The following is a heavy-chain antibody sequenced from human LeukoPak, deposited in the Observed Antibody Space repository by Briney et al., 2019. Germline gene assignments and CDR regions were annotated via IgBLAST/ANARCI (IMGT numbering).Heavy chain of an antibody. CDR1: GGSVSSGSYF. Sequence: RASETLSLTCTVSGGSVSSGSYFWRWIRPPPGKGLEWIGYIYYSGSTNYNPSLKSRVTISKDTSKNQFSLKLSSVTAADTAVYYCAREAHCSGGSCYYADYWGQGNLVTVSS. CDR2: IYYSGST. J-gene: IGHJ4*02. V-gene: IGHV4-61*01. D-gene: IGHD2-15*01. CDR3: AREAHCSGGSCYYADY.